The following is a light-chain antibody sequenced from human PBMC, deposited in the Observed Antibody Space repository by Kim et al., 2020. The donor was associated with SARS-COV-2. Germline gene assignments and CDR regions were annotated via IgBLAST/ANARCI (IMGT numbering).Light chain of an antibody. CDR3: QSYDNNGHRVV. V-gene: IGLV6-57*04. CDR2: EDN. Sequence: NFMLTQPHAVSESPGKTVTISCTRSSGNIATNYVQWYQQRPGSAPNTVIYEDNQRPSGVPDRFSGSIDSSSNSASLIISGLKTEDEADYYCQSYDNNGHRVVFGGGTQLTVL. J-gene: IGLJ2*01. CDR1: SGNIATNY.